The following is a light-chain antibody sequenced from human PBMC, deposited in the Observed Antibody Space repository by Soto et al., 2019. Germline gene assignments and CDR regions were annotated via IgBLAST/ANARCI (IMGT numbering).Light chain of an antibody. Sequence: EIVMTQSPVILSMSLGERATLSCRASQSVSSKLAWYQQKPGQAPRLLIYGASTRATGIPARFSGIGSGTEFTLTISSLQSEDFAVYYCHQYNNWPLTFGPGTKVDIK. CDR2: GAS. J-gene: IGKJ3*01. CDR1: QSVSSK. CDR3: HQYNNWPLT. V-gene: IGKV3-15*01.